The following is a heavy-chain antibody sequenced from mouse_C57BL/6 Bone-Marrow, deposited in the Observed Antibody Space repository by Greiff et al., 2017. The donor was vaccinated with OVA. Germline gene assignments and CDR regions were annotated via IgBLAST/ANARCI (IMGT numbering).Heavy chain of an antibody. CDR3: ARGGFLYYYGFDY. D-gene: IGHD1-1*01. J-gene: IGHJ2*01. CDR2: IWTGGGT. V-gene: IGHV2-9-1*01. CDR1: GFSLTSYA. Sequence: VKVIESGPGLVAPSQSLSITCTVSGFSLTSYAISWVRQPPGKGLEWLGVIWTGGGTNYNSALKYRLSISKDNSKSQVFLNMNSLQPDDTARYYCARGGFLYYYGFDYWGQGTTLTVSS.